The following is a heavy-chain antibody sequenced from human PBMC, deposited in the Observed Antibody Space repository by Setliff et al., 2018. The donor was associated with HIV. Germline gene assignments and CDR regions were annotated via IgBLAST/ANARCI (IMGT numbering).Heavy chain of an antibody. CDR2: IHPSGGST. CDR3: ARVRYCSGGSCYGGEYWFDP. D-gene: IGHD2-15*01. J-gene: IGHJ5*02. Sequence: GASAKVSCKASGYTFTSYYIHWVRQAPGQGLEWMGVIHPSGGSTSYAQSFQDRVTMTRDTSTSTVYMELSSLRSEDTAVYYCARVRYCSGGSCYGGEYWFDPWGQGTLVTVSS. CDR1: GYTFTSYY. V-gene: IGHV1-46*01.